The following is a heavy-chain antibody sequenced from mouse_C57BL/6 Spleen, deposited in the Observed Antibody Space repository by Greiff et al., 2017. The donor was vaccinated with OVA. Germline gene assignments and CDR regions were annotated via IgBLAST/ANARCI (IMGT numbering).Heavy chain of an antibody. J-gene: IGHJ2*01. Sequence: EVQVVESEGGLVQPGSSMKLSCTASGFTFSDYYMAWVRQVPEKGLEWVANINYDGSSTYYLDSLKSRFIISRDNAKNILYLQMSSLKSEDTATYYCARDSSGYGFDYWGQGTTLTVSS. CDR1: GFTFSDYY. V-gene: IGHV5-16*01. CDR3: ARDSSGYGFDY. CDR2: INYDGSST. D-gene: IGHD3-2*02.